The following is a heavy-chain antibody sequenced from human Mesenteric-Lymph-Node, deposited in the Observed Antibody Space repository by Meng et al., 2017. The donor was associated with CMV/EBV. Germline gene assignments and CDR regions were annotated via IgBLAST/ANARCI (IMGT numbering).Heavy chain of an antibody. J-gene: IGHJ4*02. CDR1: GFAVSSNY. D-gene: IGHD3-22*01. CDR2: MYTDGSA. Sequence: GGSLRLSCAASGFAVSSNYLTWVRQAPGKGLEWVSVMYTDGSAYYADAVKGRFTISRDKSENVLYLQVNNLRAEDTAVYYCARDRGVVITSRGFDYWGQGTLVTVSS. CDR3: ARDRGVVITSRGFDY. V-gene: IGHV3-53*01.